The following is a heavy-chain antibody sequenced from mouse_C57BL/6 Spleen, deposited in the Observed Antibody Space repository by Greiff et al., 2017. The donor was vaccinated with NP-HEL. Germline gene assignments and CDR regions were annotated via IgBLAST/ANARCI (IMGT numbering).Heavy chain of an antibody. CDR3: TRVYYDYHFDY. J-gene: IGHJ2*01. Sequence: EVKVVESGEGLVKPGGSLKLSCAASGFTFSSYAMSWVRQTPEKRLEWVAYISSGGDYIYYADTVKGRFTISRDNARNTLYLQMSSLKSEDTAMYYCTRVYYDYHFDYWGQGTTLTVSS. D-gene: IGHD2-4*01. V-gene: IGHV5-9-1*02. CDR1: GFTFSSYA. CDR2: ISSGGDYI.